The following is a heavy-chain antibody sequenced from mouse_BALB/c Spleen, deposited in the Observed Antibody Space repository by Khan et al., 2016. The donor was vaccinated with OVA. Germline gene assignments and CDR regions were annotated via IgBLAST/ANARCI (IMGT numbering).Heavy chain of an antibody. CDR1: GFIFSSYG. V-gene: IGHV5-6*01. D-gene: IGHD1-2*01. J-gene: IGHJ4*01. CDR3: TRFITTTRGNYYAMDY. Sequence: EVELVESGGDLVNPGGSLKLSCAASGFIFSSYGMSWVRQTPDKRLEWVATISSGGTYTYYPDSVKGRFTISRDNAKNTLSLQMSSLKSEDTAMFYCTRFITTTRGNYYAMDYWGQGTSVTVSS. CDR2: ISSGGTYT.